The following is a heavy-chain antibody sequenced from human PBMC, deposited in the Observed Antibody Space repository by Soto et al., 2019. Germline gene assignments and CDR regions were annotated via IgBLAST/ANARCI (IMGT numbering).Heavy chain of an antibody. CDR3: ARDQISGYDSGRLGY. CDR1: GGSISSGGYS. Sequence: SETLSLTCTVSGGSISSGGYSWNWIRQHPGKGLEWIGYIYYSGSTYYNPSLKSRVTISLDTSKSQFSLKLSSVTAADTAVYYCARDQISGYDSGRLGYWGQGTLVTVSS. CDR2: IYYSGST. V-gene: IGHV4-31*03. J-gene: IGHJ4*01. D-gene: IGHD5-12*01.